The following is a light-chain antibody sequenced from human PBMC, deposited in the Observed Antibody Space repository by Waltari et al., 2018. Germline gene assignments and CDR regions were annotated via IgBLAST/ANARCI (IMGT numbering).Light chain of an antibody. CDR3: HSRDASGVAGS. J-gene: IGLJ2*01. V-gene: IGLV3-19*01. CDR2: DKN. Sequence: SSELTQDPAVSVAMGQTVRITCQGESLGSYYASWYQKRPGQAPILVIYDKNNRPSGVPDRFSGSSSHNTGSLTITGAQAEDEASYYCHSRDASGVAGSFGGGTKLTVL. CDR1: SLGSYY.